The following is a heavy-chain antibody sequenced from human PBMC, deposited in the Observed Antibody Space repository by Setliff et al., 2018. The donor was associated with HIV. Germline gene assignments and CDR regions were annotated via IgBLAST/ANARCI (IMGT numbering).Heavy chain of an antibody. D-gene: IGHD3-10*01. J-gene: IGHJ4*02. CDR1: GGSIGSTMSF. CDR2: VYYTGTT. Sequence: SETLSLTCVVSGGSIGSTMSFWGWIRQPPGKGLEWIGYVYYTGTTYSNPSLKGRVSMSVDTSRNRFSLRLNSVTAADTSLYFCARGIRFGDLVPPYFDYWGQGISVTVSS. CDR3: ARGIRFGDLVPPYFDY. V-gene: IGHV4-39*01.